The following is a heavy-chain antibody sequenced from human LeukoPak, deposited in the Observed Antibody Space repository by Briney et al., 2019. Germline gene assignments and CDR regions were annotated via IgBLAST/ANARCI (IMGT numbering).Heavy chain of an antibody. J-gene: IGHJ4*02. Sequence: GGSLRLSCTVSGFTVSSNSWSWVRQVPGKGLEWVSFIYSGGNTHYSDSATGRFTISRDNSKNTLYLQMNSLRAEDTAIYYCARRAGEYSHPYDYWGQGTLVTVSS. D-gene: IGHD2-15*01. CDR3: ARRAGEYSHPYDY. CDR2: IYSGGNT. V-gene: IGHV3-53*01. CDR1: GFTVSSNS.